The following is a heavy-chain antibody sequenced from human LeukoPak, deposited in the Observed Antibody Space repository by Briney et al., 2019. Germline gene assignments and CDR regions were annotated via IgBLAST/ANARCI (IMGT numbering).Heavy chain of an antibody. Sequence: GASVKVSCKASGGTFSSYAISWVRQAPGQGLEWMGGIIPIFGTANYAQKFQGRVTITADKSTSTAYMELSSPRSEDTAVYYCALAYDSSGYYYVGWGQGTLVTVSS. V-gene: IGHV1-69*06. CDR2: IIPIFGTA. J-gene: IGHJ4*02. CDR3: ALAYDSSGYYYVG. D-gene: IGHD3-22*01. CDR1: GGTFSSYA.